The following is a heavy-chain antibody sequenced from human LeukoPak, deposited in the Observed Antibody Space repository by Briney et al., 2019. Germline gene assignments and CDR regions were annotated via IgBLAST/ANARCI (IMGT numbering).Heavy chain of an antibody. CDR2: INQDGSEE. CDR3: VRDGGVSGYDLLDY. Sequence: PGGSLRLSCAASGFTFSHYWMTWVRQAPGKRLEWVAQINQDGSEEYYMDSVKARFTISRDNAKNSVFLQMNSLRAEDTAVYYCVRDGGVSGYDLLDYWGQGTLVTVSS. D-gene: IGHD5-12*01. CDR1: GFTFSHYW. V-gene: IGHV3-7*01. J-gene: IGHJ4*02.